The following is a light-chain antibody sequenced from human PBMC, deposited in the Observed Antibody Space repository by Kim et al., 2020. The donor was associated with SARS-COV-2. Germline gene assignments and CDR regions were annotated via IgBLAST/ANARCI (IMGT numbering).Light chain of an antibody. CDR2: TAS. V-gene: IGKV1-39*01. CDR3: QQGYGTPYT. J-gene: IGKJ2*01. Sequence: DTQMTQSPSSLSASVGDRVTITCRASQNISNFLNWYQQRPGIAPKLLIYTASNLQSGVPSRFSGSGSGTDFTLTISSLQPEDFATYYCQQGYGTPYTFGQGTKVDIK. CDR1: QNISNF.